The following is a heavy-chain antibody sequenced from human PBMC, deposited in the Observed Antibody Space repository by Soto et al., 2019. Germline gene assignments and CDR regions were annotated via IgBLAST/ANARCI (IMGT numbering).Heavy chain of an antibody. CDR3: GRRASGNYDY. V-gene: IGHV3-64*01. Sequence: EVQLAESGGGMVQPGGSLRLSCVASGFTFSSYDMHWVRQAPGKGLEYVSSISSNGGTTYYGTTVKGRSTISRDNSKNTLYLQMGSLGPEDMAVYSCGRRASGNYDYWGQGTVVTVSS. CDR2: ISSNGGTT. CDR1: GFTFSSYD. D-gene: IGHD1-7*01. J-gene: IGHJ4*02.